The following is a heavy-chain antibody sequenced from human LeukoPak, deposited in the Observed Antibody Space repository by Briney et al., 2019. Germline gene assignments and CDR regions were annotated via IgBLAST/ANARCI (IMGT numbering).Heavy chain of an antibody. V-gene: IGHV1-8*03. J-gene: IGHJ4*02. CDR3: ARGYSYGYAPY. CDR2: MNPNSGNT. D-gene: IGHD5-18*01. CDR1: GGTFSSYA. Sequence: ASVKVSCKASGGTFSSYAINWVRQATGQGLEWMGWMNPNSGNTGYAQKFQGRVTITRNTSISTAYMELSSLRSEDTAVYYCARGYSYGYAPYWGQGTLVTVSS.